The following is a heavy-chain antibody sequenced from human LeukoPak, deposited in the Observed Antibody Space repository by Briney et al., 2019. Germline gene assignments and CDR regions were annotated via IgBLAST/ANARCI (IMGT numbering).Heavy chain of an antibody. V-gene: IGHV1-69*05. D-gene: IGHD6-13*01. CDR3: ARDLGAAAGTGGYYYYMDV. CDR1: GGTFSSYA. Sequence: GASVKVSCKASGGTFSSYAISWVRQAPGQGLEWMGRIIPIFGTANYAQKFQGRVTITTDESTSTAYMELSSLRSEDTAVYYCARDLGAAAGTGGYYYYMDVWGKGTTVTVSS. J-gene: IGHJ6*03. CDR2: IIPIFGTA.